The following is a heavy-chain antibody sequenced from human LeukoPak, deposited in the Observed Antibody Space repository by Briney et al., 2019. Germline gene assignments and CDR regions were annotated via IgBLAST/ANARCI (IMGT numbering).Heavy chain of an antibody. CDR1: GGSISGHY. CDR3: ARSLYGHFFDS. Sequence: SETLSLTCTVSGGSISGHYWSWIRQPPGKGLEWIGYIYSSASTKYNPSLESRVAMSVDTSKNQFSLKVNYVTAADTAASYCARSLYGHFFDSWGPGSLVTVSS. D-gene: IGHD3-10*01. J-gene: IGHJ4*01. V-gene: IGHV4-59*11. CDR2: IYSSAST.